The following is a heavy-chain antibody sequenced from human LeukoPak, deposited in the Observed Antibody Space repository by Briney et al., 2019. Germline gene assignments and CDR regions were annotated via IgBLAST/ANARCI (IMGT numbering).Heavy chain of an antibody. CDR2: ISSSSSYI. CDR3: ARDQSDGSVSYYSFDF. J-gene: IGHJ4*02. V-gene: IGHV3-21*01. D-gene: IGHD3-10*01. Sequence: GGSLRLSCAASGFTFSSYSMNWVRQAPGKGLEWVSSISSSSSYIYYADSVKGRFTISRDNAKNSLYLQMNSLRAEDTAVYYCARDQSDGSVSYYSFDFWGQGTLVTVSS. CDR1: GFTFSSYS.